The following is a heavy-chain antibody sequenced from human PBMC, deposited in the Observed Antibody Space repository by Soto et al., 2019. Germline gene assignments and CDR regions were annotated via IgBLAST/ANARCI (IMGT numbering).Heavy chain of an antibody. J-gene: IGHJ6*02. V-gene: IGHV3-66*01. CDR1: GITVSNNY. CDR2: IYSNGDT. D-gene: IGHD6-13*01. Sequence: EVQLVESGGGLVQPGGSLRLSCAASGITVSNNYMSWVRQAPGKGLECVSLIYSNGDTRYADSVKGRFTISRDNSKNTVYLKMNSLRAEDTAVYYCASDPPGIAAAGGGWGQGTTVTVSS. CDR3: ASDPPGIAAAGGG.